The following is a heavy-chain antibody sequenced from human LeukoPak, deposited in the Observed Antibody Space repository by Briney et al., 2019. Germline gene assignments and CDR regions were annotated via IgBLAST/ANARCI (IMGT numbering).Heavy chain of an antibody. V-gene: IGHV3-48*03. D-gene: IGHD2-21*01. CDR3: ARDYSVPGDGLDP. Sequence: GGSLRLSCAASGFTISSYEMSWVRQDPGHGLEWVSYISSSGTTMVYSDSVKGRFTISRDSAKNSLYLQMNSLRVEDTAIYYCARDYSVPGDGLDPWGQGTLVTVSS. CDR1: GFTISSYE. J-gene: IGHJ5*02. CDR2: ISSSGTTM.